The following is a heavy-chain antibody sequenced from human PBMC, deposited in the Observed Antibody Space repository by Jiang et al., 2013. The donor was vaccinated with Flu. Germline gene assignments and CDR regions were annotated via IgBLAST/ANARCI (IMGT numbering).Heavy chain of an antibody. CDR2: IIPIFGTA. J-gene: IGHJ6*03. CDR1: GGTFSSYA. CDR3: ASGLTRGVNTIFGEGYYYYMDV. Sequence: SGAEVKKPGSSVKVSCKASGGTFSSYAISWVRQAPGQGLEWMGGIIPIFGTANYAQKFQGRVTITADESTSTAYMELSSLRSEDTAVYYCASGLTRGVNTIFGEGYYYYMDVWGKGTTVTVSS. V-gene: IGHV1-69*01. D-gene: IGHD3-3*01.